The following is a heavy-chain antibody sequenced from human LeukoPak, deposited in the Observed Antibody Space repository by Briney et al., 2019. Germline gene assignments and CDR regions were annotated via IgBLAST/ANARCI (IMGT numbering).Heavy chain of an antibody. Sequence: GASVKVSCKASGFTFTSSAMQWVRQARGQRLEWIGWIVVGSGNTNYAQKFQERVTITRDMSTSTAYMELSSLRSEDTAVYYCAAHYYDIRTAAFDIWGQGTMVTVSS. D-gene: IGHD3-22*01. CDR3: AAHYYDIRTAAFDI. CDR1: GFTFTSSA. V-gene: IGHV1-58*02. CDR2: IVVGSGNT. J-gene: IGHJ3*02.